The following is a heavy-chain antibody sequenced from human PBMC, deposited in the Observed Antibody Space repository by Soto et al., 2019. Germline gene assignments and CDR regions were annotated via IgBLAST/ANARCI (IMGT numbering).Heavy chain of an antibody. V-gene: IGHV3-30-3*01. CDR1: GFTSINYA. CDR2: ISYNGSNK. CDR3: ARDQVKGTMTIL. Sequence: PGGSLRLSCAASGFTSINYAIHWGRQAPGKGLEWVAVISYNGSNKYYADSVKGRFTISRDNSKNTMYLQMNSLSAEDTAVYHCARDQVKGTMTILWGQGTLVTVSS. J-gene: IGHJ4*02. D-gene: IGHD4-17*01.